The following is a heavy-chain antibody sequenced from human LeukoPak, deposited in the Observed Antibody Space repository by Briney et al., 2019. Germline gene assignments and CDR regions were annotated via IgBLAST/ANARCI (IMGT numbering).Heavy chain of an antibody. Sequence: GGSLRLSCEAYGFTFSDHYMDWDRQAPGKGLEWVGRSRNKASGYTTEYAASVEGRFTISRDDSNKSLYLQMNSLKTEDTAVYYCASAYYFDNWGQGTLVTVSS. CDR1: GFTFSDHY. CDR3: ASAYYFDN. J-gene: IGHJ4*02. CDR2: SRNKASGYTT. V-gene: IGHV3-72*01.